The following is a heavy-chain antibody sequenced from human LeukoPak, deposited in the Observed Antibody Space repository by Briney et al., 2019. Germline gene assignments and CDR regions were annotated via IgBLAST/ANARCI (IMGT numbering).Heavy chain of an antibody. CDR1: GFTFSSYW. Sequence: GGSLRLSCAASGFTFSSYWMHWVRQAPGKGLEWVSTISESGGGSYSGGGTYYGDSVTSRFIISKDGSTNTLFLQMDSLRADDTGIYYCAKGKVNHLGALDYWGQGALVTVSS. D-gene: IGHD1-26*01. V-gene: IGHV3-23*01. CDR3: AKGKVNHLGALDY. J-gene: IGHJ4*02. CDR2: ISESGGGSYSGGGT.